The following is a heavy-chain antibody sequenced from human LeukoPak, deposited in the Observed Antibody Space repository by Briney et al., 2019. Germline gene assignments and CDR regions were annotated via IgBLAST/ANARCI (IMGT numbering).Heavy chain of an antibody. V-gene: IGHV3-11*01. D-gene: IGHD6-6*01. Sequence: GGSLRLSCAASGFTLSDYYMSWIRQAPGKGLEWISYITISGSTIYYADSVKGRFTISRDNAKNSLYLQMTSLRAEDTAVYYCARGDGSSSRSNLWDYWGQGTLVTVSS. J-gene: IGHJ4*02. CDR3: ARGDGSSSRSNLWDY. CDR1: GFTLSDYY. CDR2: ITISGSTI.